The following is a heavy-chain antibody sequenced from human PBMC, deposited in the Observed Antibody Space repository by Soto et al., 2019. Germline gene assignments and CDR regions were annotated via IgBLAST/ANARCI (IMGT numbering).Heavy chain of an antibody. CDR1: GDSIRSSSHY. D-gene: IGHD2-2*01. CDR3: ARQSCISTSCSPMGNYYYYYGMDV. V-gene: IGHV4-39*01. Sequence: SETLSLTCTASGDSIRSSSHYWAWNRQPPGKGLEWIGGFYYSGSPYYNPSLKSRVTISVDTSKNPSSLQLSSVTAADTAVYYCARQSCISTSCSPMGNYYYYYGMDVWGQGTKVTSP. CDR2: FYYSGSP. J-gene: IGHJ6*02.